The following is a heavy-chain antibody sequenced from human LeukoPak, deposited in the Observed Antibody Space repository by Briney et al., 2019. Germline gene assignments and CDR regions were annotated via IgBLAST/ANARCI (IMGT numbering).Heavy chain of an antibody. CDR2: IGSSGRTI. J-gene: IGHJ4*02. Sequence: GGSLRLSCAASGFTFSSYSMNWVRQAPGKGLEWVSYIGSSGRTIYYADSVKGRLSISRDNAKNSVYLQMNSLRDEDTAVYYCARDTVNPSGYLDYWGQGTLVTVPS. V-gene: IGHV3-48*02. CDR3: ARDTVNPSGYLDY. D-gene: IGHD4-17*01. CDR1: GFTFSSYS.